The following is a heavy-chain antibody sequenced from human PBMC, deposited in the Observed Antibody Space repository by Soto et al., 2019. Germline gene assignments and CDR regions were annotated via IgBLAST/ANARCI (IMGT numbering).Heavy chain of an antibody. CDR2: IWYDGSNK. V-gene: IGHV3-33*01. CDR3: ARGNTVTATLNFDY. Sequence: GGSLRLSCAASGFTFSSYGMHWVRQAPGKGLEWVAVIWYDGSNKYYADSVKGRFTISRDNSKNTLYLQMNSLRAEDTAVYYCARGNTVTATLNFDYWGQGTLVTVSS. D-gene: IGHD4-4*01. CDR1: GFTFSSYG. J-gene: IGHJ4*02.